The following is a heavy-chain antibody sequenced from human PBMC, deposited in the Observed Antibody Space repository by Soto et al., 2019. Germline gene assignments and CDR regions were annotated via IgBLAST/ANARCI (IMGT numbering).Heavy chain of an antibody. Sequence: EVQLVESGGGLVQPGGSLRLSCAASGFTVSSNYMSWVRQAPGKGLEWVSGIYSGGSTYCADSVKGRFTISRHNSKNTLYLQMNSLRAEDTAVYYCARVSPSVLRYFDWPTDDYFDYWGQGTLVTVSS. CDR1: GFTVSSNY. D-gene: IGHD3-9*01. J-gene: IGHJ4*02. CDR3: ARVSPSVLRYFDWPTDDYFDY. CDR2: IYSGGST. V-gene: IGHV3-53*04.